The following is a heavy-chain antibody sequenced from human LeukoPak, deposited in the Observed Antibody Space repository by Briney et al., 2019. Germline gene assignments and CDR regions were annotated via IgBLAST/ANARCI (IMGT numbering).Heavy chain of an antibody. Sequence: GGSLRLSCAASGFTFSSYAMTWVRQAPGKGLKWVSGISGTGGYTYYADSVKGRFTISRDNSKNTLYLQMNSLRAEDTAVYYCAKDHLRCSTSCYRDYWGQGTLVTVSS. CDR2: ISGTGGYT. J-gene: IGHJ4*02. D-gene: IGHD2-2*01. CDR3: AKDHLRCSTSCYRDY. V-gene: IGHV3-23*01. CDR1: GFTFSSYA.